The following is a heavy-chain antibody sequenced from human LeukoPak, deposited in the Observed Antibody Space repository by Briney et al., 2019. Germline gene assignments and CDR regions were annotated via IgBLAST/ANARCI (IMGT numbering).Heavy chain of an antibody. Sequence: SETLSLTCAVYGGSFSGYYWSWIRQPPGKGLEWIGEINHSGSTKYNPSLKSRVTISVDTSKNQFSLKLSSVTAADTAVYYCVKSGGYGLIDYWGQGTLVTVSS. CDR3: VKSGGYGLIDY. J-gene: IGHJ4*02. D-gene: IGHD6-19*01. CDR1: GGSFSGYY. V-gene: IGHV4-34*01. CDR2: INHSGST.